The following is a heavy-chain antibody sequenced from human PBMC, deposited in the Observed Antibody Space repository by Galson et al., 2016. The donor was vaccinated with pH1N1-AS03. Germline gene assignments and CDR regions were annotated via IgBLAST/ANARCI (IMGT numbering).Heavy chain of an antibody. J-gene: IGHJ2*01. Sequence: SLRLSCAASGFTFNMYTMDWVRRAPGKGLEWISSISRESDAKYYADSVKGRFTISRDSVETALYLQMDSLRGEDTAVYYCVRNRGSRGFHADGYFDVWGPGTVVSVPS. CDR1: GFTFNMYT. CDR2: ISRESDAK. D-gene: IGHD2-15*01. V-gene: IGHV3-48*01. CDR3: VRNRGSRGFHADGYFDV.